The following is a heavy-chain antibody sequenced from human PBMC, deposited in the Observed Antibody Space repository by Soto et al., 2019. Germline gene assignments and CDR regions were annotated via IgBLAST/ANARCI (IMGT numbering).Heavy chain of an antibody. Sequence: VQVVESGGGLVQPGGTLRLSCAASGFTFNRYPLYWVRQAAGKGLVWVSRINSDGSGFYADCVKGRFTISRDNAKDTLYLQMNSLRVEDTAAYFCVRDNGGYWGQGTLVTVSS. J-gene: IGHJ4*02. CDR1: GFTFNRYP. D-gene: IGHD2-8*01. V-gene: IGHV3-74*01. CDR3: VRDNGGY. CDR2: INSDGSG.